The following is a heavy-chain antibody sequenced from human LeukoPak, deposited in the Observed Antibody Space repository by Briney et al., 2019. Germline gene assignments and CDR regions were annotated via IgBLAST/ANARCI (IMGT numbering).Heavy chain of an antibody. CDR1: GYTFTVNY. CDR3: TRGAGTSWFDY. J-gene: IGHJ4*02. V-gene: IGHV1-2*02. CDR2: MNPNSGVT. D-gene: IGHD2-2*01. Sequence: ASVKVSFKPSGYTFTVNYLHWVRQAPGQGLEWVGWMNPNSGVTVYAQNFQGRGTMTRDTSISTAYMELSSLTSDDTAVYYCTRGAGTSWFDYWGQGSQVTVSS.